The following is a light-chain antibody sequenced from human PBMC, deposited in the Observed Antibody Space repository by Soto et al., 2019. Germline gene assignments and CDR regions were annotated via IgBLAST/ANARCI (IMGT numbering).Light chain of an antibody. CDR3: QQYSSYPRT. V-gene: IGKV1-5*01. CDR2: DAS. Sequence: DIQMTQSPSTLSASVGDRVTITCRASQSISSCLAWYQQKPGQAPKLLIYDASSLASGVPSRSSGSGSGTDFTLTISRLQPDDFAAYYCQQYSSYPRTFGQGTKVDIK. CDR1: QSISSC. J-gene: IGKJ1*01.